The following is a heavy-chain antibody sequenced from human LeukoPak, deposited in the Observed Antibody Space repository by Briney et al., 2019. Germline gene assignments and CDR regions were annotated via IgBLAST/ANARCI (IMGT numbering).Heavy chain of an antibody. Sequence: SETLSLTCTVSGGSISSYYWNWIRQPAGKGLEWIGRIHTSGSTNYNPSLKSRITMSVDTSKNQFSLKLSSVTAADTAVYYCARDSSGSYYGYYMDVWGKGTTVTVSS. J-gene: IGHJ6*03. CDR2: IHTSGST. CDR1: GGSISSYY. D-gene: IGHD1-26*01. CDR3: ARDSSGSYYGYYMDV. V-gene: IGHV4-4*07.